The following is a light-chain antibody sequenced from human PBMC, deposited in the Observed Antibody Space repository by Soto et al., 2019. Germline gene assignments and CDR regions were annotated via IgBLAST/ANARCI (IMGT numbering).Light chain of an antibody. CDR3: ASYTTSATVI. CDR1: SSDVGAYNY. V-gene: IGLV2-14*03. CDR2: DVS. Sequence: QSALTQDASVSGSPGQSITISCTGTSSDVGAYNYVSWYQHHPDKVPKLMIYDVSNRPSGVSNRFSGSKSGNTASLTISGLQAEDEADYYCASYTTSATVIFGGGNKVTVL. J-gene: IGLJ2*01.